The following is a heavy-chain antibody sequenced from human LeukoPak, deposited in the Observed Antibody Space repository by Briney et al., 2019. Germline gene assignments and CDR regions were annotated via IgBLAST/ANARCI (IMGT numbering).Heavy chain of an antibody. J-gene: IGHJ4*02. V-gene: IGHV3-23*01. CDR1: GLTFDIYA. Sequence: GGSLRLSWAASGLTFDIYAMSWARRAAGKGVEWVTAISGDGGSTYYAASVKGRFTISRDNSKSTLYLQMNSLRAEDTAVYYCASRAKYSTTWAFDYWGQGTLVTVSS. D-gene: IGHD6-6*01. CDR3: ASRAKYSTTWAFDY. CDR2: ISGDGGST.